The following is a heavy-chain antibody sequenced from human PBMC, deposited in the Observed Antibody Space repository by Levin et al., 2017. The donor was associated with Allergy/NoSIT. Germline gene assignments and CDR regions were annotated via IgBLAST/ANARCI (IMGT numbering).Heavy chain of an antibody. Sequence: PGGSLRLSCAASGFSFSDHYMDWVRQAPGKGLEWVGRSRDKANSYTTEYAASVKGRFTISRDDSKNSVYLQMNSLKTEDTAVYYCVRGDSSGWSDAFNIWGQGTMVTVSS. CDR3: VRGDSSGWSDAFNI. CDR1: GFSFSDHY. D-gene: IGHD6-19*01. CDR2: SRDKANSYTT. J-gene: IGHJ3*02. V-gene: IGHV3-72*01.